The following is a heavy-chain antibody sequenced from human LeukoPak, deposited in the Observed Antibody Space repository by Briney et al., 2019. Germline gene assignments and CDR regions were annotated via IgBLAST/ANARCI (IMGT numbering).Heavy chain of an antibody. Sequence: PSQTLSLTCTVSGGSISSGSYYWRWIRQPAGKGLEWIGRIYTSGSTNYNPSLKSRVTMSVDTSKNQFSLKLSSVTAADAAVYYCARGGDYYDSSGYYYVYFDYWGQGTLVTVSS. CDR3: ARGGDYYDSSGYYYVYFDY. D-gene: IGHD3-22*01. CDR2: IYTSGST. V-gene: IGHV4-61*02. CDR1: GGSISSGSYY. J-gene: IGHJ4*02.